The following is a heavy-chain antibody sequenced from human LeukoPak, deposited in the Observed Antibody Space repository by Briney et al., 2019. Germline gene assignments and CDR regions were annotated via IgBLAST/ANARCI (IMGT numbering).Heavy chain of an antibody. V-gene: IGHV1-18*01. D-gene: IGHD2-21*01. J-gene: IGHJ4*02. Sequence: GASVKVSCQASGYTFTSYGIRWVRPAPGQGLEWMGWISAYNGNTNYAQKLQGRVTMTTDTSTSTAYMELRSLRSDDTAVYYCARDHLGDQGDYWGQGTLVTVSS. CDR3: ARDHLGDQGDY. CDR1: GYTFTSYG. CDR2: ISAYNGNT.